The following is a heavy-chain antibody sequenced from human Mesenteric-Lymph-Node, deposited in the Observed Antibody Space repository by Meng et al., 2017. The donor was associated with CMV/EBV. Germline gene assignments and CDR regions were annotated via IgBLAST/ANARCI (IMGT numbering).Heavy chain of an antibody. D-gene: IGHD6-13*01. Sequence: SVKVSCKAFGGPLGSDGISWVRQAPGQGLEWMGRSIPTFGSANYAQRFEGRVTITTDESTNTAYMDLRSLRSEDTATYYCARHRAAPGSHHYYYGMDVWGQGTTVTVSS. CDR3: ARHRAAPGSHHYYYGMDV. J-gene: IGHJ6*02. V-gene: IGHV1-69*05. CDR1: GGPLGSDG. CDR2: SIPTFGSA.